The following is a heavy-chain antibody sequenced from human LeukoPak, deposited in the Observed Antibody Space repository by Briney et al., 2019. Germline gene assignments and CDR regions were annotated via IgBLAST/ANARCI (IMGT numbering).Heavy chain of an antibody. CDR3: ARVXSRTPXAGIDY. CDR1: GFTFTSYW. CDR2: INSDGSGT. J-gene: IGHJ4*02. Sequence: GGSLRLSCEASGFTFTSYWMHWVRQVPGEGLGWVSRINSDGSGTTYADSVKGRFTIYRDNAKNTLYLQMNSLRAEDTAVYHCARVXSRTPXAGIDYWGQGXLXXXSS. D-gene: IGHD6-13*01. V-gene: IGHV3-74*01.